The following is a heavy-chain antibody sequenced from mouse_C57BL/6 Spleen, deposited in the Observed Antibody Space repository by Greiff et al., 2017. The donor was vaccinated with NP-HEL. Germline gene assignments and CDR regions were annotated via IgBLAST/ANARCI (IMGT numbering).Heavy chain of an antibody. CDR3: ARGGSYYYGSSYENYYAMDD. Sequence: QVQLQQSGAELMKPGASVKLSCKATGYTFTGYWIEWVKQRPGHGLEWIGEILPGSGSTNYKEKFKGKATFTADTSSNTAYMQLSSLTTEDSAIYYCARGGSYYYGSSYENYYAMDDWGQGTSVTVSS. J-gene: IGHJ4*01. CDR2: ILPGSGST. CDR1: GYTFTGYW. D-gene: IGHD1-1*01. V-gene: IGHV1-9*01.